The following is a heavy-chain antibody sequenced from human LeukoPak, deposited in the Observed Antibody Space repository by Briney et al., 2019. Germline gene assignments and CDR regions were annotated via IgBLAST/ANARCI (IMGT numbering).Heavy chain of an antibody. J-gene: IGHJ4*02. CDR3: ARDPGYCSGGSCYSVDY. Sequence: GGSLRLSSAASGFTFSSYAMHWVRQAPGKGLEWVAVISYDGSNKYYADSVKGRFTISRDNSKNTLYLQMNSLRAEDTAVYYCARDPGYCSGGSCYSVDYWGQGTLVTVSS. V-gene: IGHV3-30-3*01. D-gene: IGHD2-15*01. CDR1: GFTFSSYA. CDR2: ISYDGSNK.